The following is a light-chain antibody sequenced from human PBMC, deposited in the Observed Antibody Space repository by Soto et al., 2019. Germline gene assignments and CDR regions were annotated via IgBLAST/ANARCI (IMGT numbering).Light chain of an antibody. V-gene: IGLV2-8*01. CDR2: EVS. CDR3: TSYIGSDTWV. CDR1: SSDVGAYKY. Sequence: QSALTQPPSASGSPGQSVTISCTGTSSDVGAYKYVSWYQQYPGKAPKLMIYEVSKRPSGVPARFSGSKSGNTASLTFSGLQSEDEADYYCTSYIGSDTWVFGGGTKLTVL. J-gene: IGLJ3*02.